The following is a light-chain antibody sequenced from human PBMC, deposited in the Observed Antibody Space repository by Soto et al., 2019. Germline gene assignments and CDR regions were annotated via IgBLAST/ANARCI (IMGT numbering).Light chain of an antibody. CDR2: DVT. V-gene: IGLV2-14*03. CDR1: SNDVGLYNY. CDR3: SSYTIRTTYV. J-gene: IGLJ1*01. Sequence: QSALTQPASVSGSPGQSITISCTGTSNDVGLYNYVSWYQQHPGKAPKLMIYDVTERPSGVSNRFSGSKSGNTASLTISGLQAEDEGDYYCSSYTIRTTYVFGTGTKVTVL.